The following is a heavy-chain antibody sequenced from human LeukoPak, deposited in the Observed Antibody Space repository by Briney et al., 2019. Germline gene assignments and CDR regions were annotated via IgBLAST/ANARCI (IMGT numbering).Heavy chain of an antibody. CDR1: GYTFTGYY. CDR3: ARDGGLSYYGSGSNDY. J-gene: IGHJ4*02. D-gene: IGHD3-10*01. V-gene: IGHV1-2*02. Sequence: ASVKVSCKASGYTFTGYYMHWVRQAPGQGLEWMGWINPNSGGTNYAQKFQGRVTMTRDTSISTAYMELSRLRSDDTAVYYCARDGGLSYYGSGSNDYWGQGTLVTVSS. CDR2: INPNSGGT.